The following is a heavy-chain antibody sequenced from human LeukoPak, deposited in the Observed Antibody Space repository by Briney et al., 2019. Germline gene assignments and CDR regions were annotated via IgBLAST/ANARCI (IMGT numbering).Heavy chain of an antibody. D-gene: IGHD3-10*01. CDR2: ISGSGGST. V-gene: IGHV3-23*01. CDR3: AKSPSGGFGELRYFDY. Sequence: HSGGSLRLSCAASGFTFSSYAMSWVRQAPGKGLEWVSAISGSGGSTYYADSVKGRFTISRDNSKNTLYLQMNSLRAEDTAVYYCAKSPSGGFGELRYFDYWGQGTLVTVSS. J-gene: IGHJ4*02. CDR1: GFTFSSYA.